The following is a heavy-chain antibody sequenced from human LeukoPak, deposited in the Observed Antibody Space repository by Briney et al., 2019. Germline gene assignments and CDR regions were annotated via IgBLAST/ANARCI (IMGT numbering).Heavy chain of an antibody. Sequence: GVSLRLSCAASGFTFSNYAMSWVRQAPGKGLEWVSSISPSGGRTNFADSVKGRFTISRDNSKNTLYLQMKSLRADDTAVYYCATSSSPTYFDYWGQGTLVTVS. CDR3: ATSSSPTYFDY. CDR1: GFTFSNYA. V-gene: IGHV3-23*01. D-gene: IGHD6-6*01. J-gene: IGHJ4*02. CDR2: ISPSGGRT.